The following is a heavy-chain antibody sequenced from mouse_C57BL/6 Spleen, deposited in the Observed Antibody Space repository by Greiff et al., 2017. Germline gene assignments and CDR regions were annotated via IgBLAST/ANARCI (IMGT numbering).Heavy chain of an antibody. V-gene: IGHV1-81*01. J-gene: IGHJ4*01. CDR3: AREGSSPYYAMDY. CDR2: IYPRSGNT. D-gene: IGHD1-1*01. CDR1: GYTFTSYG. Sequence: QVQLQQSGAELARPGASVKLSCKASGYTFTSYGISWVKQRTGKGLEWIGEIYPRSGNTYYNEKFKGKATLTADKSSSTAYMELRSLTSEDAAVYFCAREGSSPYYAMDYWGQGTSVTVAS.